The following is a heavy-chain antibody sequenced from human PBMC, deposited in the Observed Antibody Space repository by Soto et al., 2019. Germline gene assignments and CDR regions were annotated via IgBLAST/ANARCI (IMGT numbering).Heavy chain of an antibody. J-gene: IGHJ6*02. D-gene: IGHD3-10*01. Sequence: GGSLRLSCAASGFTFSNAWMNWVRQAPGKGLEWVGRIKSKTDGGTTDYAAPVKGRFTISRDDSKNTLYLQMNSLKTEDTAVYYCSVFRLYGYGMDVWGQGTTVTVSS. V-gene: IGHV3-15*07. CDR1: GFTFSNAW. CDR3: SVFRLYGYGMDV. CDR2: IKSKTDGGTT.